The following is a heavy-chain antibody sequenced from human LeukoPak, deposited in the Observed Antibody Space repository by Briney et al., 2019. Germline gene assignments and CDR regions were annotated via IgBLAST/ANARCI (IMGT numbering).Heavy chain of an antibody. J-gene: IGHJ4*02. CDR2: IIPIFGTA. CDR3: AREGATGTAMVSFDY. CDR1: GGTFSSYA. Sequence: ASVNVSCKASGGTFSSYAISWVRQAPGQGLEWMGGIIPIFGTANYAQKFQGRVTITADESTSTAYMELSSLRSGDTAVYYCAREGATGTAMVSFDYWGQGTLVTVSS. V-gene: IGHV1-69*13. D-gene: IGHD5-18*01.